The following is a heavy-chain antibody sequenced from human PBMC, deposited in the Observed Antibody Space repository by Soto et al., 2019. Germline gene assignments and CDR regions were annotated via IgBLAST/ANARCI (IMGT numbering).Heavy chain of an antibody. V-gene: IGHV3-9*01. CDR2: IRWNSGSI. D-gene: IGHD3-9*01. CDR1: GFTFDDYA. CDR3: AKGGAYDVLTGYGGEFDY. J-gene: IGHJ4*02. Sequence: EVQLVESGGGLVQPGRSLRLSCAASGFTFDDYAMHWVRQAPGKGLEWVSGIRWNSGSIGYADSVKGRFTISRDNAKNPLYLQMNILRAEDTALSSFAKGGAYDVLTGYGGEFDYWGQGTLVTVSS.